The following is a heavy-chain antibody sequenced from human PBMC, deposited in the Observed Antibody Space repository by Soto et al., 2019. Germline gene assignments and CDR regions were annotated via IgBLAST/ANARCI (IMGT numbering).Heavy chain of an antibody. J-gene: IGHJ5*02. CDR1: GGSVSSGSYS. CDR3: ARVNTIFIGGQNWFDP. Sequence: PSETLSLTCSVSGGSVSSGSYSWSWIRQPPGKGLEWIGYIYHSGSTYYNPSLKSRVTISVDRSKNQFSLKLSSVTAADTAVYYCARVNTIFIGGQNWFDPWGQGTLVTVSS. D-gene: IGHD3-9*01. CDR2: IYHSGST. V-gene: IGHV4-30-2*01.